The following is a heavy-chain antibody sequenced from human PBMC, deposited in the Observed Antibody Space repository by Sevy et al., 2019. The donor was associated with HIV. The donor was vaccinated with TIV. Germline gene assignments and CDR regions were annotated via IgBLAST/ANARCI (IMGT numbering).Heavy chain of an antibody. V-gene: IGHV4-39*01. Sequence: SETLSLTCTVSGGSIANSNSHWGWIRQSPGKGLEWIGSIYYRGSTFYNPSLKSRVTISVDTSKNQFSLRLSSVIAADTAVYYCARKGDGYNQYYFDYWGHGSLVTVSS. CDR2: IYYRGST. CDR3: ARKGDGYNQYYFDY. D-gene: IGHD5-12*01. J-gene: IGHJ4*01. CDR1: GGSIANSNSH.